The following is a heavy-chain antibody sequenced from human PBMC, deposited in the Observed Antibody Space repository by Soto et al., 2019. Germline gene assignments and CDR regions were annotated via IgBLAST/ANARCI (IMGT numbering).Heavy chain of an antibody. J-gene: IGHJ6*02. CDR3: ARDRGYDAHDYYYNAMDV. V-gene: IGHV3-30*03. CDR2: ISYDGSNK. D-gene: IGHD3-10*01. Sequence: GESLRLSCAASGFTFSSYGMHWVRQAPGKGLEWVAVISYDGSNKYYADSVKGRFTISRDNAKNSLYLQMNSLRAEDTAVYYCARDRGYDAHDYYYNAMDVWGQGTTVTVSS. CDR1: GFTFSSYG.